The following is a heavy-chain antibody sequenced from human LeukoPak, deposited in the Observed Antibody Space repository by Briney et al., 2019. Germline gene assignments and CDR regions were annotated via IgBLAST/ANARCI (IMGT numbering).Heavy chain of an antibody. D-gene: IGHD5-24*01. Sequence: PSETLSLTCTVSGYSISSGYYWGSIRQPPGKGLEWIGSIYHSGSTYYNPSLKSRVTISVDTSKNQFSLKLSSVTAADTAVYYCASTVEMATIYVYWGQGTLVTVSS. CDR2: IYHSGST. CDR1: GYSISSGYY. CDR3: ASTVEMATIYVY. J-gene: IGHJ4*02. V-gene: IGHV4-38-2*02.